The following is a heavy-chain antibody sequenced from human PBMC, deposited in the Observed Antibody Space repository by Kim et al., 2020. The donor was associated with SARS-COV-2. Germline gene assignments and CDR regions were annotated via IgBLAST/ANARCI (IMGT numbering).Heavy chain of an antibody. CDR1: GYTFTSYA. CDR2: INAGNGNT. D-gene: IGHD4-17*01. J-gene: IGHJ4*02. Sequence: ASVKVSCKASGYTFTSYAMHWVRQAPGQRLEWMGWINAGNGNTKYSQKFQGRVTITRDTSASTAYMELSSLRSEDTAVYYCASPTKPTTVVTLAFDYWGQGTLVTVYS. V-gene: IGHV1-3*01. CDR3: ASPTKPTTVVTLAFDY.